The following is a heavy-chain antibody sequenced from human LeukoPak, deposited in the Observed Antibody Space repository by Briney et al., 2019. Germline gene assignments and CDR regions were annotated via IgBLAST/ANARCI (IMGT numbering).Heavy chain of an antibody. D-gene: IGHD5-12*01. CDR1: GYTFTGYY. J-gene: IGHJ4*02. CDR3: ARDSIGYSGYDYVRYFDY. CDR2: INPNSGGT. Sequence: VASVKVSCKASGYTFTGYYMHWVRQAPGQGLEWMGWINPNSGGTNYAQKFQGRVTMTRDTSISTAYMELSRLRLDDTAVYYCARDSIGYSGYDYVRYFDYWGQGTLVTVSS. V-gene: IGHV1-2*02.